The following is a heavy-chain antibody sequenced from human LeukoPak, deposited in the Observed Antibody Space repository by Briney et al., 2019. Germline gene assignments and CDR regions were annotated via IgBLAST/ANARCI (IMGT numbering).Heavy chain of an antibody. CDR2: IYYSGTN. CDR1: SGSISHGGYY. D-gene: IGHD6-19*01. V-gene: IGHV4-39*07. CDR3: ARAVMVAVAGGRFDY. Sequence: SETLSLTCTVSSGSISHGGYYWVWIRQPPGKGLGWIGSIYYSGTNYYNPSLTSRVTISVDTSNNQFSLKLTSVTAADTAVYYCARAVMVAVAGGRFDYWGQGTLVTVSS. J-gene: IGHJ4*02.